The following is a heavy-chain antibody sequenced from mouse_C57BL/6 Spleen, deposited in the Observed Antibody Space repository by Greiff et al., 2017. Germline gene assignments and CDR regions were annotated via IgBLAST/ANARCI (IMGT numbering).Heavy chain of an antibody. Sequence: VQLQQSGAELVKPGASVKMSCKASGYTFTSYWITWVKQRPGQGLEWIGDIYPGSGSTNYNEKFKSKATLTVDTSSSTAYMQLSSLTSEDSAVYYCARKIGSGNDVDCWGQGTTLTVA. V-gene: IGHV1-55*01. CDR2: IYPGSGST. CDR1: GYTFTSYW. CDR3: ARKIGSGNDVDC. D-gene: IGHD2-2*01. J-gene: IGHJ2*01.